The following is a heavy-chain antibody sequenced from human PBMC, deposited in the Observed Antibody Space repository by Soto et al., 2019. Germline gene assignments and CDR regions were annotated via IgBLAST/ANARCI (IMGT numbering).Heavy chain of an antibody. CDR1: GGDLTNSG. J-gene: IGHJ5*02. Sequence: QVHLVQSGAEMKKPGSSVKVSCKVSGGDLTNSGISWVRQAPGQGLEWMGGIFPLLAMVDYSQKFQGRVTITADESTKTAYIARGSLNSADTAVYYCAKEDRAAFKAWGQGTLVIVSS. CDR3: AKEDRAAFKA. D-gene: IGHD2-15*01. V-gene: IGHV1-69*04. CDR2: IFPLLAMV.